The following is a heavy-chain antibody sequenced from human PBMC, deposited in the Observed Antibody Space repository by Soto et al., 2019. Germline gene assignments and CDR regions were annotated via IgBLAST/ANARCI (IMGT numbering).Heavy chain of an antibody. CDR3: ARREIQGPIDY. Sequence: QVQLQESGPGLVKPSDTLSHTCAVSAYSISSSNWWGWIRQPPGKGLEWIGYIYYSGTTYYNPSLKSRVTMSVDTSKNQFSLKLTSVTAVDTAVYYCARREIQGPIDYWGQGTLVTVSS. CDR2: IYYSGTT. J-gene: IGHJ4*02. D-gene: IGHD1-26*01. V-gene: IGHV4-28*01. CDR1: AYSISSSNW.